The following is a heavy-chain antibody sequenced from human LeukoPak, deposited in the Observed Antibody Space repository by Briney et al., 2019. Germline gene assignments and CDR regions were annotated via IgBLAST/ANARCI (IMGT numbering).Heavy chain of an antibody. V-gene: IGHV3-15*01. CDR3: TTESLPPQRGFDY. CDR2: IKSKTDGGTT. J-gene: IGHJ4*02. Sequence: GGSLRLSCAASGFTFSNAWMSWVRQAPGKGLEWVGRIKSKTDGGTTDYAAPVKGRFTISRDDSKSTLYLQMNSLKTEDTAVYYCTTESLPPQRGFDYWGQGTLVTVSS. D-gene: IGHD1-26*01. CDR1: GFTFSNAW.